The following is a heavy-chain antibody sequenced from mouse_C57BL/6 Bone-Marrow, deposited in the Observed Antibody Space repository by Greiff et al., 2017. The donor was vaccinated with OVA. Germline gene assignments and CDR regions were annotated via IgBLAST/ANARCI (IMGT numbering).Heavy chain of an antibody. CDR1: GFNIKDDY. Sequence: EVQLQQSGAELVRPGASVKLSCTASGFNIKDDYMHWVKQRPEQGLEWIGWIDPENGDTEYASQFQGKATITADTSSNTAYLQLSNLTSEDTAVYDCTTGAYSNYGAWFADWGKGTLVTVSA. CDR3: TTGAYSNYGAWFAD. V-gene: IGHV14-4*01. J-gene: IGHJ3*01. D-gene: IGHD2-5*01. CDR2: IDPENGDT.